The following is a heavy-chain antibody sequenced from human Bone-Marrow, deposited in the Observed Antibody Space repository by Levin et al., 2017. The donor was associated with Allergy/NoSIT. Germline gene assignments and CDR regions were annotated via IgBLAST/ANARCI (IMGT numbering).Heavy chain of an antibody. J-gene: IGHJ6*02. D-gene: IGHD2-2*01. Sequence: ASVKVSCKASGYSLSDHGISWVRQAPGQGLEWTGWISAYNDKTDYVEKFQGRLRMTTDRSTSTAYMELRSLRSDDTAVYYCARDIVVEPGVAYYYNGMDVWGQGTTVIVSS. CDR3: ARDIVVEPGVAYYYNGMDV. CDR1: GYSLSDHG. CDR2: ISAYNDKT. V-gene: IGHV1-18*01.